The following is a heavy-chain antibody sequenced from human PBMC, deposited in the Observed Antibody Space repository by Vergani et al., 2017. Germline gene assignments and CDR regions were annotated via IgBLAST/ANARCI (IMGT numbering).Heavy chain of an antibody. J-gene: IGHJ6*02. CDR3: ARRSWGYCSGGSCYSLSYYYGMDV. V-gene: IGHV5-10-1*03. D-gene: IGHD2-15*01. CDR1: GYSFTSYW. Sequence: EVQLVQSGAEVKKPGESLRISCKGSGYSFTSYWISWVRQMPGKGLEWMGRIDPSDSYTNYSPSFQGHVNISAAKSISTAYLQWSSMKASDTAMYYCARRSWGYCSGGSCYSLSYYYGMDVWGQGTTVTVSS. CDR2: IDPSDSYT.